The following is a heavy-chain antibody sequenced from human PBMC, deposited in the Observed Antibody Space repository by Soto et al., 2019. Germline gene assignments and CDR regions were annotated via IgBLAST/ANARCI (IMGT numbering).Heavy chain of an antibody. D-gene: IGHD3-16*01. CDR2: LWSYWSTVTNE. CDR3: ARVGGSYYFDH. V-gene: IGHV3-33*01. Sequence: PGGSLRLSCAASGFTFSSYGMHWVRQAPGKGLEWVAVLWSYWSTVTNEYYADSVKGRFTISRDNSKNMLYLQMNSLRGEDTAVYYCARVGGSYYFDHWGQGTLVTVSS. CDR1: GFTFSSYG. J-gene: IGHJ4*02.